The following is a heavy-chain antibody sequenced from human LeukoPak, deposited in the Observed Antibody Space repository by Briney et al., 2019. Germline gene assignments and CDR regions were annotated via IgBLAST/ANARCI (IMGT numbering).Heavy chain of an antibody. CDR3: ATSPSVVVVPAAMVY. Sequence: PGGSLRLSCAASGFTFSSYGMHWVRQAPGKGLEWVAVISYDGSNKYYADSVKGRFTISRDNSKNTLYLQMNCLRAEDTAVYYCATSPSVVVVPAAMVYWGQGTLVTVSS. CDR2: ISYDGSNK. D-gene: IGHD2-2*01. CDR1: GFTFSSYG. V-gene: IGHV3-30*03. J-gene: IGHJ4*02.